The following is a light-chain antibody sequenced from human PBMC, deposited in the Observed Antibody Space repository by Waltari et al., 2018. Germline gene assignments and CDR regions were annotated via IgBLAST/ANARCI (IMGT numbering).Light chain of an antibody. CDR2: GKN. CDR1: SLRSYY. V-gene: IGLV3-19*01. Sequence: SSELTQDPAVSVALGPTVRVTCPGDSLRSYYASWYQQKPGKAPVLVIYGKNNRPSGIPDRFAGSSSGNTTSLTITGAQAEDEADYYCNSRDSSGDHLVFGGGTKLTVL. CDR3: NSRDSSGDHLV. J-gene: IGLJ2*01.